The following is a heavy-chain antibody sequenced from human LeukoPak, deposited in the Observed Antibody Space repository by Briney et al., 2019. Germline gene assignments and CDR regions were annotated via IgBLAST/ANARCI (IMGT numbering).Heavy chain of an antibody. V-gene: IGHV3-64*01. CDR2: ISTDGDNT. Sequence: GGSLRLSCAASGFTFSSYAMHWVRQAPGKGLEYVSAISTDGDNTYYANSVKDRFTISRGNSKNTLFLQMGSLTAGDMAIYYCARVGDDDAFDIWGQGTMVIVSS. J-gene: IGHJ3*02. D-gene: IGHD1-1*01. CDR3: ARVGDDDAFDI. CDR1: GFTFSSYA.